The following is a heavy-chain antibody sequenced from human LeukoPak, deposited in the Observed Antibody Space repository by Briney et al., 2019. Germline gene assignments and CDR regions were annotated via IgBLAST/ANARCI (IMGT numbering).Heavy chain of an antibody. CDR1: GFTFSTYT. Sequence: GGSLRLSCAASGFTFSTYTMNWVRQAPGKGLEWVSYIGSSSSTIYYADSVKGRFTISRDNAKNSLYLQMNSLRDEDTAVYYCARTYCSGGSCYFVIFDYWGQGTLVTVSS. V-gene: IGHV3-48*02. D-gene: IGHD2-15*01. CDR3: ARTYCSGGSCYFVIFDY. J-gene: IGHJ4*02. CDR2: IGSSSSTI.